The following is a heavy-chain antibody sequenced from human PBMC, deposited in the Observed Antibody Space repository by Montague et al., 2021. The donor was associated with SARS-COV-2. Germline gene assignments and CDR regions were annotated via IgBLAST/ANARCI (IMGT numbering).Heavy chain of an antibody. Sequence: SETLSLTCTVSGGSISSYYWSWIRQPPGKGLEWIGYIYYSGSTNYNPSLKSRVTISVDTSKNQFSLKLSPVTAADTAVYYCARGIPRPMRWLLVVDDAFDIWGQGTMVTVSS. V-gene: IGHV4-59*01. D-gene: IGHD3-22*01. J-gene: IGHJ3*02. CDR3: ARGIPRPMRWLLVVDDAFDI. CDR2: IYYSGST. CDR1: GGSISSYY.